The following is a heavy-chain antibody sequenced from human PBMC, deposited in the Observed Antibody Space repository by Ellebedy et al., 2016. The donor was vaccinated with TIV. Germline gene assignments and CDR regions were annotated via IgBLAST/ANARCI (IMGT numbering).Heavy chain of an antibody. CDR3: ATDVSTVIVVTSLRY. Sequence: ASVKVSCKVSGYTLTELSMHWVRQAPGKGLEWMGGFDPEDGETIYAQKFQGRVIMTEDTSTDTAYMELSSLRSEDTAVYYCATDVSTVIVVTSLRYWGQGTLVTVSS. J-gene: IGHJ4*02. CDR1: GYTLTELS. D-gene: IGHD3-22*01. CDR2: FDPEDGET. V-gene: IGHV1-24*01.